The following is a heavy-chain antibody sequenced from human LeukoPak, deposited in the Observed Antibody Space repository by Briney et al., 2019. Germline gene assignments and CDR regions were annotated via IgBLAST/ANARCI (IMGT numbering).Heavy chain of an antibody. CDR3: ARDRGSSQADDY. CDR1: GGTFSSYS. CDR2: IFRIFGTA. J-gene: IGHJ4*02. V-gene: IGHV1-69*13. Sequence: SVKVSCKVSGGTFSSYSISWVRQAPGQGLEWMGGIFRIFGTAHYAQRFQDRVTITADESTSTAYMDLISLRSEDTAVYYCARDRGSSQADDYRGQGTLVTVSS. D-gene: IGHD2-15*01.